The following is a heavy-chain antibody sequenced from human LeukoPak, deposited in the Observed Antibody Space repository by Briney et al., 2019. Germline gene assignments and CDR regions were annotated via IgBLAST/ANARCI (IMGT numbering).Heavy chain of an antibody. V-gene: IGHV4-34*01. CDR1: GGSFSGYY. D-gene: IGHD5-18*01. Sequence: SETLSLTCAVYGGSFSGYYWSWIRQPPGKGLEWIGEINHSGSTNYNPSLKSRVTISVDTSKNQFSLKLSPVTAADTAVYYCARPPWGTAMEDFDYWGQGTLVTVSS. J-gene: IGHJ4*02. CDR2: INHSGST. CDR3: ARPPWGTAMEDFDY.